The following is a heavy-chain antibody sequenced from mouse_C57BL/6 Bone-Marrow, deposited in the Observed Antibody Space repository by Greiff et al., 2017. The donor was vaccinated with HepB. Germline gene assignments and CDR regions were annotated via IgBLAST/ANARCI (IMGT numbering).Heavy chain of an antibody. CDR1: GYSITSGYY. V-gene: IGHV3-6*01. Sequence: EVKLVESGPGLVKPSQSLSLTCSVTGYSITSGYYWNWIRQFPGNKLEWMGYISYDGSNNYNPSLKNRISITRDTSKNQFFLKLNSVTTEDTATYYCAREWGQLRLFAYWGQGTLVTVSA. D-gene: IGHD3-2*02. CDR2: ISYDGSN. CDR3: AREWGQLRLFAY. J-gene: IGHJ3*01.